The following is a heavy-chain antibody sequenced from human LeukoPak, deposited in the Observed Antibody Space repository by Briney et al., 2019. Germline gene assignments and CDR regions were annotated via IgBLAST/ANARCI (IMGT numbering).Heavy chain of an antibody. CDR1: GFTFSDYY. J-gene: IGHJ4*02. CDR2: ISSSGSTI. D-gene: IGHD3-10*01. Sequence: GGSLRLSCAASGFTFSDYYMSWIRQAPGKGLEWVAYISSSGSTIYYADSVKGRFTISRDDAKNSLYLQMNSLRAEDTAVYYCAQGAMVRGARSSNYWGQGTLVTVSS. V-gene: IGHV3-11*01. CDR3: AQGAMVRGARSSNY.